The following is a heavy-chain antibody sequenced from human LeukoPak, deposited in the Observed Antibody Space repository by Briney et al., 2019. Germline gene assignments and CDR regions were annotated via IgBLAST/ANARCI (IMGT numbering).Heavy chain of an antibody. J-gene: IGHJ1*01. CDR1: GFTFSSYA. CDR3: ARDGAVAGRIFFQH. D-gene: IGHD6-19*01. CDR2: ISGSGGST. Sequence: GASLRLSCAASGFTFSSYAMSWVRQAPGKGLEWVSAISGSGGSTYYADSVKGRFTISRDNSKNTLYLQMNSLRAEDTAVYYCARDGAVAGRIFFQHWGQGTLVTVSS. V-gene: IGHV3-23*01.